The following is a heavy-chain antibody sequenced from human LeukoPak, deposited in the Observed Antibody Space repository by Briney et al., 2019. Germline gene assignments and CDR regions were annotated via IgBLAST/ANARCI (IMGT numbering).Heavy chain of an antibody. CDR3: AKDHDYGDFLDY. V-gene: IGHV3-23*01. J-gene: IGHJ4*02. D-gene: IGHD4-17*01. Sequence: PGGSLRLSCAASGFTISSYSMSWVRQPPGKGLEWVSAISRSGGSTYYAYSVKGRFTISRDNSKNTLYLQMNSLRAEDTAVYYCAKDHDYGDFLDYWGQGTLVTVSS. CDR2: ISRSGGST. CDR1: GFTISSYS.